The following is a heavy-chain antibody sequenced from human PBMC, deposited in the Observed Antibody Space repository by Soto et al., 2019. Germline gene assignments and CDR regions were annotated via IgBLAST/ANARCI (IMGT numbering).Heavy chain of an antibody. Sequence: GGSLRVSSTAAGSTFSSYGGSWVRQAPGKGLEWAANIKQDGSEKYYVDSVKGRFTISRDSAKNSLYLQMNSLRAEDTAVYYCARDGGSGMGKYYYYGMDVWGQGTTVTVSS. CDR2: IKQDGSEK. CDR3: ARDGGSGMGKYYYYGMDV. D-gene: IGHD3-10*01. CDR1: GSTFSSYG. V-gene: IGHV3-7*04. J-gene: IGHJ6*02.